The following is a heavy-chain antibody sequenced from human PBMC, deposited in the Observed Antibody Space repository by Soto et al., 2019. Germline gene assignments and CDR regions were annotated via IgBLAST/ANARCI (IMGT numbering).Heavy chain of an antibody. J-gene: IGHJ4*02. D-gene: IGHD5-12*01. CDR2: FWHDGTKI. V-gene: IGHV3-33*01. Sequence: SLRLSCAASGFTLTTYAMHWVRQAPGKGLQWVALFWHDGTKIYYADSVRGRFTVSRDNSRNTLYLVMSNLRAEDTAVYYCARGVAPFDYWGQGTQVTVSS. CDR3: ARGVAPFDY. CDR1: GFTLTTYA.